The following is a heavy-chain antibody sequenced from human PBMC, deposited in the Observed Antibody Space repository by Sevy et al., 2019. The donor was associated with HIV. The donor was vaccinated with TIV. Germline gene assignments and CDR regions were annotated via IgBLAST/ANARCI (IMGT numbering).Heavy chain of an antibody. CDR2: ISSSNNYI. V-gene: IGHV3-21*01. D-gene: IGHD6-19*01. J-gene: IGHJ3*02. CDR1: GFTFSSYI. CDR3: ARGNAAAGAGLWDAFDI. Sequence: GGSLRLSCAASGFTFSSYIMNWVRQAPGKGLEWVSSISSSNNYIYYADSLKGRFTISRDNAKNSLYLQVNSLRAEDTAVYYCARGNAAAGAGLWDAFDIWGQGTMVTVSS.